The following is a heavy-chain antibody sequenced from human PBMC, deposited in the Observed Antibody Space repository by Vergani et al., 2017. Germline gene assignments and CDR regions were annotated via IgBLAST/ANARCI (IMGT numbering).Heavy chain of an antibody. CDR3: ARDLRLLYNRFDP. CDR1: GFTFNQYV. Sequence: QVQLVESVGGVVQPGRSLRLSRAASGFTFNQYVMYWVRQAPGKGLEWVAVTWYDGNNKQYADSVKGRFTISRDNSKSTMYLQMNSLRDEDTGVYYCARDLRLLYNRFDPWGQGTLVTVSS. D-gene: IGHD1-14*01. V-gene: IGHV3-33*01. J-gene: IGHJ5*02. CDR2: TWYDGNNK.